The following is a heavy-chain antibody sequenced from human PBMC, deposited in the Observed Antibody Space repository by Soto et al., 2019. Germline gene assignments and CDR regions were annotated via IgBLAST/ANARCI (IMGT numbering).Heavy chain of an antibody. CDR1: GDAFSSYA. CDR3: AKRRERDLVRGWFDP. J-gene: IGHJ5*02. D-gene: IGHD2-8*02. Sequence: SVKVSRKAIGDAFSSYAISWVRPAPGQVLEWMGGIIPIFGTLSYAQRFQGRVSITADRSTNTAYMELSSLTPDDTAVYYCAKRRERDLVRGWFDPWGQGTLVTAPQ. V-gene: IGHV1-69*06. CDR2: IIPIFGTL.